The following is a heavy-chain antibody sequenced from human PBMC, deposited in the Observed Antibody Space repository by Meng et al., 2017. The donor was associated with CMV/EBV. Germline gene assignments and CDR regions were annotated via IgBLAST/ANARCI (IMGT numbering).Heavy chain of an antibody. V-gene: IGHV3-23*01. CDR2: ISGSGGST. D-gene: IGHD3-3*01. J-gene: IGHJ5*02. CDR3: AKASDFWSGYYDNWFDP. CDR1: VTFSSYA. Sequence: VTFSSYAMSWVRQAPGKGLEWVSAISGSGGSTYYADSVKGRFTISRDNSKNTLYLQMNSLRAEDTAVYYCAKASDFWSGYYDNWFDPWGQGTLVTVSS.